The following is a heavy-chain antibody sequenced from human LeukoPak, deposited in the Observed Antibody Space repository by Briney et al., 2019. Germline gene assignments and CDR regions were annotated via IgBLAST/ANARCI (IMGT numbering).Heavy chain of an antibody. CDR3: ARDVSIVVAVNWYFDL. V-gene: IGHV3-30*01. CDR2: ISYDGSNK. Sequence: GGSLRLTCAASGFTFSSYAMHWVRQAPGKGLEWVAVISYDGSNKYYADSVKGRFTISRDNSKNTLYLQMNSLRAEDTAVYYCARDVSIVVAVNWYFDLWGRGTLVTVSS. D-gene: IGHD2-21*01. J-gene: IGHJ2*01. CDR1: GFTFSSYA.